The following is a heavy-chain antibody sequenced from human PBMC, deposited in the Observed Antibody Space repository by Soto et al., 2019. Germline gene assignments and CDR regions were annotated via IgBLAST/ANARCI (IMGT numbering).Heavy chain of an antibody. V-gene: IGHV3-74*01. D-gene: IGHD4-17*01. CDR2: ASPDGSST. Sequence: GSLRLSCAASGFTFSNFWVHWVRQAPGKGLVWVSRASPDGSSTSYADSVKGRFTISRDNAKNMLYMEMNSLRAEDTAVYYCASHGSGDYFWFDPWGQGTPVTFSS. J-gene: IGHJ5*02. CDR3: ASHGSGDYFWFDP. CDR1: GFTFSNFW.